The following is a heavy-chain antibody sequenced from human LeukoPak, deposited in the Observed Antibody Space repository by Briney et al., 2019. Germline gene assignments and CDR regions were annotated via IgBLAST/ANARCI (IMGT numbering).Heavy chain of an antibody. D-gene: IGHD1-7*01. CDR2: ISYDGSNK. Sequence: GGSLRLSCAASGFTFSSYAMHWVRQAPGKGLEWVAVISYDGSNKYYADSVKGRFTISRDNSKNTLYLQMNSLRAEDTAVYYCAKELRNYVHFDYWGQGTLVTVSS. V-gene: IGHV3-30*18. CDR3: AKELRNYVHFDY. J-gene: IGHJ4*02. CDR1: GFTFSSYA.